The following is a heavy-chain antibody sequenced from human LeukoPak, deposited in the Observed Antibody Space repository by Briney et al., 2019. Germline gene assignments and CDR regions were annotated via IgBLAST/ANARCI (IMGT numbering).Heavy chain of an antibody. V-gene: IGHV1-3*01. CDR1: GYTFTSFD. CDR3: AMRKPYDSSGPFDY. CDR2: INAGNGNT. J-gene: IGHJ4*02. D-gene: IGHD3-22*01. Sequence: ASVKVSCKASGYTFTSFDINWVRQATGQGLEWMGWINAGNGNTKYSQKFQGRVTITRDTSASTAYMELSSLRSEDTAMYYCAMRKPYDSSGPFDYWGQGTLVTVSS.